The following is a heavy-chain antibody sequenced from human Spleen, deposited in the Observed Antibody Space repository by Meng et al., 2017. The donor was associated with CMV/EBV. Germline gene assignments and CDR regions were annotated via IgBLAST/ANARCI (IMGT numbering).Heavy chain of an antibody. D-gene: IGHD3-16*02. Sequence: TSGAGVGCIRQSTGRALESLALIYWNDDMNHSPALDTRHTITKDTSRNQVVLTMTNVDPADTATYYCAHSRQYYDYVWGNYRKIFDSWGLGALVTVSS. CDR1: TSGAG. J-gene: IGHJ4*02. CDR3: AHSRQYYDYVWGNYRKIFDS. CDR2: IYWNDDM. V-gene: IGHV2-5*01.